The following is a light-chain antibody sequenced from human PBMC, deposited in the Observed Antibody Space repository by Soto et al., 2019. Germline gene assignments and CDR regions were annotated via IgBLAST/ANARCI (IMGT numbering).Light chain of an antibody. J-gene: IGLJ2*01. CDR1: SSDVGGYNY. V-gene: IGLV2-8*01. CDR3: ISYAGSYKPA. CDR2: DVN. Sequence: QSVLTQPPSASGSPGQSVAISCSGTSSDVGGYNYVSWYQQHPGKAPKLMIYDVNKRPSGVPDRFSGSKSGNTASLTVSGLQAEDEADYYCISYAGSYKPAFGGGTKLTVL.